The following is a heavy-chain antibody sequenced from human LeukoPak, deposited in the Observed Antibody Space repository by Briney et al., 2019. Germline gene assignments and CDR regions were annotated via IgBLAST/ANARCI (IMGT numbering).Heavy chain of an antibody. CDR2: ISWNSGSI. CDR3: AKSRDSSGYYVDDAFDI. J-gene: IGHJ3*02. CDR1: GFTFDDYA. Sequence: PGGSLRLSCAASGFTFDDYAMHWVRQAPGKGLEWASGISWNSGSIGYADSVKGRFTISRDNAKNSLYLQINSLRAEDMALYYCAKSRDSSGYYVDDAFDIWGQGTMVTVSS. V-gene: IGHV3-9*03. D-gene: IGHD3-22*01.